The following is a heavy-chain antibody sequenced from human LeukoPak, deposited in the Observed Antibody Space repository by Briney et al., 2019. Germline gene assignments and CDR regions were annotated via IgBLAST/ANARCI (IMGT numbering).Heavy chain of an antibody. CDR1: GYSFTRYW. Sequence: GESLKISCKGSGYSFTRYWIGWVRQMPGKGLEWMGIIYPGDSDTRYSPSFQGQVTISADKSISTAYLQWSSLKASDTAMYYCARPLVCDILTGYCKGAFDIWGQGTTVSVSS. CDR3: ARPLVCDILTGYCKGAFDI. J-gene: IGHJ3*02. CDR2: IYPGDSDT. V-gene: IGHV5-51*01. D-gene: IGHD3-9*01.